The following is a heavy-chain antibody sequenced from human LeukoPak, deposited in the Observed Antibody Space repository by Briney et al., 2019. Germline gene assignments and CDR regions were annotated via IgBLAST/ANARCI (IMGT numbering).Heavy chain of an antibody. J-gene: IGHJ4*02. CDR1: GGSISSGGYY. Sequence: SQTLSLTCTVSGGSISSGGYYWSWIRQHPGKGLEWIGYIYYSGSTYYNPSLKSRVTISVDTPKNQFSLKLSSVTAADTAVYYCARSRILYYFDYWGQGTLVTVSS. D-gene: IGHD2/OR15-2a*01. CDR3: ARSRILYYFDY. CDR2: IYYSGST. V-gene: IGHV4-31*03.